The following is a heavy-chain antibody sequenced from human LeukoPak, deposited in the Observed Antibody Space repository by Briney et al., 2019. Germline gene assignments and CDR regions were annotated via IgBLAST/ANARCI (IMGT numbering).Heavy chain of an antibody. V-gene: IGHV1-18*01. J-gene: IGHJ4*02. D-gene: IGHD6-13*01. CDR2: ISTYNGNT. Sequence: ASVKVSCKASGYTFTNYGLSWARQAPGQGLEWKGWISTYNGNTNYAQKFQGRVTMTTDTSTSTGYMEMRSLRSDDTAVYYCARGGVSNSWYRTPDYWGQGTLVTVSS. CDR1: GYTFTNYG. CDR3: ARGGVSNSWYRTPDY.